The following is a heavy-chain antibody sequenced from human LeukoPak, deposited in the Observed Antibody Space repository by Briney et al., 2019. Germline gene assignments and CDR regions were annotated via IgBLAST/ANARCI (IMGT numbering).Heavy chain of an antibody. CDR2: ICANDGNT. D-gene: IGHD2-15*01. Sequence: GGSLRLSCAASGLTFRNYAMSWVRQAPGKGLEWVSVICANDGNTYYADAVKGRFTISRDDSKDTLYLQMDSLRAEDTAVYYCAKGSGSSCYSPCDYWGQGILVTVSS. V-gene: IGHV3-23*01. J-gene: IGHJ4*02. CDR1: GLTFRNYA. CDR3: AKGSGSSCYSPCDY.